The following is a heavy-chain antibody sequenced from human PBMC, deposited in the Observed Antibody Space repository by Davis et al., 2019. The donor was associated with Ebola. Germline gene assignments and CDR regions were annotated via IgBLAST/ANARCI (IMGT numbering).Heavy chain of an antibody. J-gene: IGHJ6*02. D-gene: IGHD4-17*01. V-gene: IGHV3-74*01. CDR1: GFTFSSYW. CDR2: INSDGSST. Sequence: GESLKISCAASGFTFSSYWMHWVRQAPGKGLVWVSRINSDGSSTSHADSVKGRFTISRDNAKNTLYLQMNSLRAEDTAVYYCARGTVTFLYYYYYGMDVWGQGTTVTVSS. CDR3: ARGTVTFLYYYYYGMDV.